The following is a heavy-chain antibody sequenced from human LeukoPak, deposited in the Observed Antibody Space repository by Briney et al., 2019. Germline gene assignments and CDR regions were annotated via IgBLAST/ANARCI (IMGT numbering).Heavy chain of an antibody. V-gene: IGHV3-74*01. CDR2: INSDGSTT. D-gene: IGHD2-2*01. J-gene: IGHJ4*02. CDR3: ARELVVRAGDYFDY. Sequence: GGSLRLSCAASGFTFSRYWMNWVRQAPGKGLVWVSRINSDGSTTRYADSVKGRFTISRDNAKNTLYLQMSSLRAEDTALYYCARELVVRAGDYFDYWGQGTPVTVSS. CDR1: GFTFSRYW.